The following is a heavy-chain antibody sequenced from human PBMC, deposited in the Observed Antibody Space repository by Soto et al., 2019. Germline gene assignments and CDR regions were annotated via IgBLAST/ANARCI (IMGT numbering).Heavy chain of an antibody. CDR1: GFTFSNAW. V-gene: IGHV3-15*07. Sequence: EVQLVESGGGLVKPGGSLRLSCPASGFTFSNAWMNWVRPAPGKGLQWVGRIKSQTDGGTTDYAAPVKGRFTISRDDSKNTLYLQMNSLKTEDTAVYYCTTGVGIVATLGYFDYWGQGTLVTVSS. D-gene: IGHD5-12*01. CDR3: TTGVGIVATLGYFDY. J-gene: IGHJ4*02. CDR2: IKSQTDGGTT.